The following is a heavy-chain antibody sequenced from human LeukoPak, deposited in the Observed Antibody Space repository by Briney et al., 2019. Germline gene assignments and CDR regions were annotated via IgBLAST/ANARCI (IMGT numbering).Heavy chain of an antibody. V-gene: IGHV4-59*01. D-gene: IGHD6-19*01. J-gene: IGHJ4*02. Sequence: SETLSLTCTVSGGSISSYYWNWIRQPPGKGQEWIGYIYYSGSTNYNPSLKSRVTISVDTSKNQFSLKLSSVTAADTAVYYCARVRSSGWYGKPFDYWGQGTLVTVSS. CDR2: IYYSGST. CDR1: GGSISSYY. CDR3: ARVRSSGWYGKPFDY.